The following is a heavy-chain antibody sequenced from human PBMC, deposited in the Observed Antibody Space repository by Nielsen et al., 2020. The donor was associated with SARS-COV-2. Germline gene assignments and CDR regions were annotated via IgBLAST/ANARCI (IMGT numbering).Heavy chain of an antibody. CDR1: GGSFSGYY. CDR3: AKGTDSRKQGY. V-gene: IGHV4-34*01. J-gene: IGHJ4*02. Sequence: GSLRLSCAVYGGSFSGYYWNWIRQLPGKGLEWIGEIHPSGNTNYNPSLESRVTMSLDTSKNQFSLKLSSVTAADTAVYYCAKGTDSRKQGYWGQGTLVTVSA. CDR2: IHPSGNT. D-gene: IGHD6-13*01.